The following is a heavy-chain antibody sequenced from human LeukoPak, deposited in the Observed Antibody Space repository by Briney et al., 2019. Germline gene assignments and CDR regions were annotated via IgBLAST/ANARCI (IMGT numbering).Heavy chain of an antibody. V-gene: IGHV1-18*01. CDR2: ISAYNGNT. D-gene: IGHD6-13*01. CDR3: AIDGTPALFENLVY. CDR1: GYTFTSYG. J-gene: IGHJ4*02. Sequence: ASVKVSCKASGYTFTSYGISWVRQAPGQGLEWMGWISAYNGNTNYAQKLQGRVTMTTDTSTSTAYMELRSLRSDDTAVYYCAIDGTPALFENLVYWGQGTLVTVSS.